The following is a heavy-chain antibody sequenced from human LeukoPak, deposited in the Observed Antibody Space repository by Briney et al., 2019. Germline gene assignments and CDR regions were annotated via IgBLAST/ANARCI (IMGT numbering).Heavy chain of an antibody. CDR3: ARDDVWNRGFNDY. Sequence: SETLSLTCAVSGASISTYWWVWVRQAPGKGLEWIGEAHHGGTFNYNPSLESRVTISLDTSNNQFSLTLRSMTAADTAVYYCARDDVWNRGFNDYWGQGTLVTVSS. D-gene: IGHD3-10*01. J-gene: IGHJ4*02. V-gene: IGHV4-59*12. CDR2: AHHGGTF. CDR1: GASISTYW.